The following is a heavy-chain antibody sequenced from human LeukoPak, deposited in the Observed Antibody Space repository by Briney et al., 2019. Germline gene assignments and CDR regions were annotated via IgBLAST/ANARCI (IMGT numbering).Heavy chain of an antibody. Sequence: PSETLSLTCAVYGGSFSGYYWSWIRQPPGKGLEWIGEIDHSGSTNYNLSLKSRVTISVDKSKNQFSLKLSSVTAADTAVYYCARVLTAAGPHFDYWGQGTLVTVSS. CDR2: IDHSGST. V-gene: IGHV4-34*01. D-gene: IGHD6-13*01. CDR3: ARVLTAAGPHFDY. CDR1: GGSFSGYY. J-gene: IGHJ4*02.